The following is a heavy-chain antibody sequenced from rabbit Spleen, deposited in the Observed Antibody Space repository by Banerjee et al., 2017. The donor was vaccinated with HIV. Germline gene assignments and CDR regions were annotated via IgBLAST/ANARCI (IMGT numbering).Heavy chain of an antibody. CDR1: GFTLSSYY. D-gene: IGHD1-1*01. Sequence: QLKESGGGLVQPGGSLKLSCKASGFTLSSYYMSWVRQAPGKGLEWIGIIYVGKGSTDYASWVNGRFTISSDNAQNTVDLQMNSLTAADTATYFCARTGSIGDFDWLDLWGQGTLVTVS. V-gene: IGHV1S7*01. CDR3: ARTGSIGDFDWLDL. J-gene: IGHJ5*01. CDR2: IYVGKGST.